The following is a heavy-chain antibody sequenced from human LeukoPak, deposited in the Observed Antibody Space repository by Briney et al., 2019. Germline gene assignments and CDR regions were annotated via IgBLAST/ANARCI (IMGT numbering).Heavy chain of an antibody. D-gene: IGHD3-22*01. CDR2: INPSGGST. Sequence: ASVKVSCKASGYTFTSYYMHWVRQAPGQGLEWMGMINPSGGSTSYAQKFQGRVTMTRDTSTSTVYMELSSLRSEDTAVYYCARGVSYYYDSSGYFGPDTDFDYWGQGTLVTVSS. V-gene: IGHV1-46*01. CDR1: GYTFTSYY. CDR3: ARGVSYYYDSSGYFGPDTDFDY. J-gene: IGHJ4*02.